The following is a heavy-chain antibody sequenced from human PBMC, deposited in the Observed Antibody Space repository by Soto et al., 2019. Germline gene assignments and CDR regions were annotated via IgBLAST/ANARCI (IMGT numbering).Heavy chain of an antibody. V-gene: IGHV3-23*01. J-gene: IGHJ2*01. CDR3: AKVTTISYWYFDL. Sequence: EVQLLESGGGLVQPGGSLRLSCAASGFTFSSYAMSWVRQAPGKGLEWVSGISGSGGSTYYADSVKGRFTISRDNYKNTLYLQMNSLRAEDTAVYYCAKVTTISYWYFDLWGRGTLVTVSS. CDR1: GFTFSSYA. CDR2: ISGSGGST. D-gene: IGHD4-17*01.